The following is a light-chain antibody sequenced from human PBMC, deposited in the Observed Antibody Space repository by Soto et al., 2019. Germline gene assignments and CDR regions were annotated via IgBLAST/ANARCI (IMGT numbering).Light chain of an antibody. CDR2: GAS. CDR3: KQHSHWPPWT. CDR1: ENVRTF. V-gene: IGKV3-11*01. Sequence: VLTQSPATLSLSPGKRATLSCRASENVRTFVDWYQQKPGQAPRLLIYGASNRATGIPARFSGSGSGTDFTLTISNLAPEDFAVYYCKQHSHWPPWTFGKGTTVDIX. J-gene: IGKJ1*01.